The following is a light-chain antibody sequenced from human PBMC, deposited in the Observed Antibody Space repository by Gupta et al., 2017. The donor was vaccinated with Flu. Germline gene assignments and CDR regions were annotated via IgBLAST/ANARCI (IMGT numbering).Light chain of an antibody. CDR1: QSVGTY. V-gene: IGKV3-11*01. J-gene: IGKJ2*01. CDR2: DAS. CDR3: QKRSNWPPYT. Sequence: EIVLTQSPATLSLSPGESATLSCRASQSVGTYLAWYQQKPGQTPRLLIYDASNRATGIPARFSGSGYGKDFTLTISSREPEDFAVYYCQKRSNWPPYTFGQGTXLEIK.